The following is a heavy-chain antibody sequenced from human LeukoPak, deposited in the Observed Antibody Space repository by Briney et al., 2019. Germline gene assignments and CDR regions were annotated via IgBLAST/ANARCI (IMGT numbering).Heavy chain of an antibody. V-gene: IGHV3-66*01. CDR1: GFTVSNNY. Sequence: PGGSLRLSCAASGFTVSNNYMRWVRQAPGKGLEWVSLIYSGGSTYYADSVKGRFTISRDNSKNALYLQMNSLRAEDTAVYYCAKDGNSGYDFYFFDYWGQGTLVTVSS. CDR2: IYSGGST. D-gene: IGHD5-12*01. J-gene: IGHJ4*02. CDR3: AKDGNSGYDFYFFDY.